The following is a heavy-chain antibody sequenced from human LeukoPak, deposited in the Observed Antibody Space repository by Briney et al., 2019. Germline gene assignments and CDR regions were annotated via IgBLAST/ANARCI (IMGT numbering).Heavy chain of an antibody. CDR3: AKDGYEWELLGHFDY. J-gene: IGHJ4*02. CDR2: IRYDGSNR. Sequence: GGSLRLSCAASRFTFSSYGMHCVRQAPGKGLEWVAFIRYDGSNRYYADSVKGRFTISRDNSKNTLYLQMNSLRPEDTAVYYCAKDGYEWELLGHFDYWGQGTLVTVSS. V-gene: IGHV3-30*02. CDR1: RFTFSSYG. D-gene: IGHD1-26*01.